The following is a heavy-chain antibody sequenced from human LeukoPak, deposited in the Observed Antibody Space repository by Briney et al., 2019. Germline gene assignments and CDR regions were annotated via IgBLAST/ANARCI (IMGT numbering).Heavy chain of an antibody. Sequence: ASVKVSCEASGYTFTSYGISWVRQAPGQGLEWMGWISAYNGNTNYAQKLQGRVTMTTDTSTSTAYMELRSLRSDDTAVYYCARLKRSSGCYEKDHYWYFDLWGRGTLVTVSS. V-gene: IGHV1-18*01. CDR2: ISAYNGNT. CDR1: GYTFTSYG. D-gene: IGHD6-19*01. J-gene: IGHJ2*01. CDR3: ARLKRSSGCYEKDHYWYFDL.